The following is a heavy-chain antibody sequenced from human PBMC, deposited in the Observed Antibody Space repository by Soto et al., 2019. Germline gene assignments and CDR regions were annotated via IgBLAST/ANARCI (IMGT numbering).Heavy chain of an antibody. CDR1: GGSMRNYF. D-gene: IGHD6-13*01. V-gene: IGHV4-59*01. CDR3: AAGEASSRNLAPYYLDF. CDR2: IHYSGTT. Sequence: SETLSLTCTVSGGSMRNYFWTWMRQPPGKGLEWIGYIHYSGTTSFFPSYNPSLRSRVTISEDTSKNQFSLKLLSVTTADTAVYFCAAGEASSRNLAPYYLDFWGQGTLGTSPQ. J-gene: IGHJ4*02.